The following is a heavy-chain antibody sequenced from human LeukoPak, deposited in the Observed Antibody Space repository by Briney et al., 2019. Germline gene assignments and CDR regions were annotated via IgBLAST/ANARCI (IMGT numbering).Heavy chain of an antibody. CDR2: IGSSSSYI. V-gene: IGHV3-21*01. D-gene: IGHD3-22*01. Sequence: GGSLRLSCAASGFTFSSYSMNWVRQAPGKGLEWVSSIGSSSSYIYYADSVKGRFTISRDNAKNSLYLQMNSLRAEDTAVYYCARNRGGGSSGYLRDYWGQGTLVTVSS. CDR1: GFTFSSYS. J-gene: IGHJ4*02. CDR3: ARNRGGGSSGYLRDY.